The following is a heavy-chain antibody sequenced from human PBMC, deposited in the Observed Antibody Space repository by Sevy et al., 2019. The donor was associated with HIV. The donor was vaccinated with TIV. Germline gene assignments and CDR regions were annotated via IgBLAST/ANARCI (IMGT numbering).Heavy chain of an antibody. V-gene: IGHV1-46*01. CDR3: ARDRDLSGSYLEYYYYAIDV. Sequence: ASVKVSCKASGYTFINYYVHWVRQAPAQGLEWMGLIDPSGSTRYAQKFQGRVSMTGDTSTTTVYMELSSLTSEDTAVYYCARDRDLSGSYLEYYYYAIDVWGQGTTVTVSS. D-gene: IGHD1-26*01. CDR1: GYTFINYY. J-gene: IGHJ6*02. CDR2: IDPSGST.